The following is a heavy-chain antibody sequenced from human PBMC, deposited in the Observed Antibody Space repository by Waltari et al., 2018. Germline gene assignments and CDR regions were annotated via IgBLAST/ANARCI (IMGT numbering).Heavy chain of an antibody. CDR1: GHSLTSHR. V-gene: IGHV5-51*01. D-gene: IGHD1-26*01. CDR2: IYPGDSDT. CDR3: ARTPWYSGSYYYFDY. Sequence: EVQLVQSGEEVKKPGESLTISCKGSGHSLTSHRIGWVRQMPGKGLEWMGIIYPGDSDTRYSPSFQGQVTISADKSISTAYLQWSSLKASDTAMYYCARTPWYSGSYYYFDYWGQGTLVTVSS. J-gene: IGHJ4*02.